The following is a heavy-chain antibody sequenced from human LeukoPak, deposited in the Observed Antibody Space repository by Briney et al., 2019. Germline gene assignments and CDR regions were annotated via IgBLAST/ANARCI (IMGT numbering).Heavy chain of an antibody. V-gene: IGHV3-53*01. J-gene: IGHJ3*01. CDR2: IHSGYIT. CDR3: ARGGGCGGDCYSGSRDAFDV. CDR1: GFTVSRNY. Sequence: PGGSLRLSCAASGFTVSRNYMSWVRQAPGKGLEWISVIHSGYITYYADSVKGRFTISRDNFKNTLYFQMDSLRVEDTAVYYCARGGGCGGDCYSGSRDAFDVWGQGTIVTVSS. D-gene: IGHD2-21*02.